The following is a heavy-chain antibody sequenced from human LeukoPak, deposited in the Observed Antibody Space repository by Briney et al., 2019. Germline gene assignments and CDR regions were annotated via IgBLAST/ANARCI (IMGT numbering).Heavy chain of an antibody. CDR3: ARGPYGSGSYYFDY. V-gene: IGHV3-53*01. Sequence: GGSLRLSCAASGFTVSSNYMSWVRQAPGRGLEWVSVLYSGGSTYYADSVKGRFTISRDNSKNTLYLQMNSLRAEDTAVYYCARGPYGSGSYYFDYWGQGTLVTVSS. D-gene: IGHD3-10*01. CDR2: LYSGGST. CDR1: GFTVSSNY. J-gene: IGHJ4*02.